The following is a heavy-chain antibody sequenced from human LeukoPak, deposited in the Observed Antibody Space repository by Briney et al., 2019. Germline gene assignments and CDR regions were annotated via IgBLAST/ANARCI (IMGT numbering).Heavy chain of an antibody. D-gene: IGHD3-16*01. V-gene: IGHV3-23*01. CDR1: GFDFNDFA. CDR2: MSGSGDTT. J-gene: IGHJ4*02. CDR3: AKDVAHNGGYFDY. Sequence: GGSLRLSCAASGFDFNDFAMTWVRQAPGKGLEWVSSMSGSGDTTEYAASVKGRFTISRDNSKNTLYLQMNSLRAEDTAVYYCAKDVAHNGGYFDYWGQGTLVTVSS.